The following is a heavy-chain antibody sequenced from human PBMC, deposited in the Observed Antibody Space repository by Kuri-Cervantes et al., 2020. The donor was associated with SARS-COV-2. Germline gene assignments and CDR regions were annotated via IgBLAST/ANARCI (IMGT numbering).Heavy chain of an antibody. D-gene: IGHD5-18*01. J-gene: IGHJ4*02. CDR3: ARVGRYSYGFDY. CDR1: GFTLSSYW. CDR2: INSDGSST. Sequence: GESLKISCAASGFTLSSYWMHWVRQAPGKGLVWVSRINSDGSSTSYADSVKGRFTISRDNAKNTLYLQMNSLRAEDTAVYYCARVGRYSYGFDYWGQGTLVTVSS. V-gene: IGHV3-74*01.